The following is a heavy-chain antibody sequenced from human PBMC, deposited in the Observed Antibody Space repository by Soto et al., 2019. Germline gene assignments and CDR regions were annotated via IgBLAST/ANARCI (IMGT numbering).Heavy chain of an antibody. CDR2: ISAYNGNT. J-gene: IGHJ3*02. Sequence: ASVKVSCKASGYTFTSYGISWVRQAPGQGLEWMGWISAYNGNTNYAQKLQGRVTMTTDTSTSTAYMELRSLRSDDTAVYYCARDATNPNIVVVVAATGDDAFDIWGQGTMVTVS. V-gene: IGHV1-18*01. CDR1: GYTFTSYG. CDR3: ARDATNPNIVVVVAATGDDAFDI. D-gene: IGHD2-15*01.